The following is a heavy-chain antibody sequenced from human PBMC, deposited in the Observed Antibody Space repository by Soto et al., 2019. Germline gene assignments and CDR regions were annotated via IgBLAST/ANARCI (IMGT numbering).Heavy chain of an antibody. CDR2: IIPIFGIK. CDR1: GGTFNTYA. Sequence: QMQLVQSGAEVKERGSSVKISCKTSGGTFNTYALTWVRQAPGQGLEWIGGIIPIFGIKNVAQRFQGRVTINADASMTTAYMEMTSLRSDDTAVYYCAKEAGDYWGQGTLVTVSS. V-gene: IGHV1-69*01. CDR3: AKEAGDY. D-gene: IGHD3-10*01. J-gene: IGHJ4*02.